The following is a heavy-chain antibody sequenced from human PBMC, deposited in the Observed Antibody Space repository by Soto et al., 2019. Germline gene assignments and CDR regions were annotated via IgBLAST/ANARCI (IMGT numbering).Heavy chain of an antibody. V-gene: IGHV1-8*01. J-gene: IGHJ5*02. CDR1: GYTFTSYD. D-gene: IGHD6-13*01. CDR3: ARERSAAGAGGFDP. CDR2: MNPNSGNT. Sequence: QVQLVQSGAEVKKPGASVKVSCKASGYTFTSYDINWVRQATGQGREWMGWMNPNSGNTDYAQKFQGRVTMTRNTSISTAYMELSSLRSEDTAVYYCARERSAAGAGGFDPWGQGTLVTVSS.